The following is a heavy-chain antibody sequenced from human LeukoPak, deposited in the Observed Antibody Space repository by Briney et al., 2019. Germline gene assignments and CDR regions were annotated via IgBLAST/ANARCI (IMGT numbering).Heavy chain of an antibody. CDR2: ISYDGSNK. J-gene: IGHJ6*03. CDR1: GFTFSSYA. CDR3: ARRNVVVVAATQHYYYCMDV. D-gene: IGHD2-15*01. V-gene: IGHV3-30*04. Sequence: GGSLRLSCAASGFTFSSYAMHWVRQAPGKGLEWVAVISYDGSNKYYADSVKGRFTISRDNSKNTLYLQMNSLRAEDTAVYYCARRNVVVVAATQHYYYCMDVWGKGTTVTVSS.